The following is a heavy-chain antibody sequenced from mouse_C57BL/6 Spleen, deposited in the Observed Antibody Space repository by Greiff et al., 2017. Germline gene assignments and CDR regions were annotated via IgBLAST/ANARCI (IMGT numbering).Heavy chain of an antibody. CDR2: KYPGDGDT. J-gene: IGHJ3*01. V-gene: IGHV1-82*01. CDR3: ARQPFAY. CDR1: GYEFSSSW. D-gene: IGHD6-1*01. Sequence: QVQLQQSGPELVKPGASVKISCTASGYEFSSSWMNWVKQRPGKGLEWIGRKYPGDGDTNYNGKFKGKATLTADKSSSTAYMQLSSLTSEDSAVYFCARQPFAYWGQGTLVTVSA.